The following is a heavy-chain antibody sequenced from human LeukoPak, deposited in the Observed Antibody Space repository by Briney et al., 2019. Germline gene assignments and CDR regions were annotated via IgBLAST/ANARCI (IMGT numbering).Heavy chain of an antibody. CDR1: GSSISSYY. J-gene: IGHJ3*01. CDR3: ARDLGYSGNYGAFDV. D-gene: IGHD1-26*01. CDR2: IYYNGSS. V-gene: IGHV4-59*01. Sequence: SETLSLTCTVSGSSISSYYWSWIRQPPGKGLEWIGYIYYNGSSNYSPSLKSRVTISVDTSKNQFSLKLNSVTAADTAMYYCARDLGYSGNYGAFDVWGQGTVVTVSS.